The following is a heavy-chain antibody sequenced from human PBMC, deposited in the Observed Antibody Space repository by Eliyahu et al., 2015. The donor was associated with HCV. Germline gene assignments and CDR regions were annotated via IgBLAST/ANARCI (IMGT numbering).Heavy chain of an antibody. CDR3: ARDSQGGSTRSWFDP. CDR1: EGTFSSYA. V-gene: IGHV1-69*01. J-gene: IGHJ5*02. CDR2: IIPIFGTA. D-gene: IGHD2-2*01. Sequence: VSCKASEGTFSSYAISXVRQAPGQGLXWMGGIIPIFGTANYAQKFQGRVTITADESTSTAYMELSSLRSEDTAVYYCARDSQGGSTRSWFDPWGQGTLVTVSS.